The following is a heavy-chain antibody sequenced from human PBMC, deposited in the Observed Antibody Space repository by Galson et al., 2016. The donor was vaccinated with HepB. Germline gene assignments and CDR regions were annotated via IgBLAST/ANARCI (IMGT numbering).Heavy chain of an antibody. J-gene: IGHJ4*02. Sequence: QVQLQESGPGLVKPSETLSLTCTVSGGSISSSSYYWGWIRQPPGKGLEWIGSIYYSGSTYHNPSLKSRVTISVDTSKNQFSLKLSSVTAADTAVYYCARPPVAGTETYFDYWGQGILVT. CDR1: GGSISSSSYY. D-gene: IGHD6-19*01. CDR3: ARPPVAGTETYFDY. CDR2: IYYSGST. V-gene: IGHV4-39*01.